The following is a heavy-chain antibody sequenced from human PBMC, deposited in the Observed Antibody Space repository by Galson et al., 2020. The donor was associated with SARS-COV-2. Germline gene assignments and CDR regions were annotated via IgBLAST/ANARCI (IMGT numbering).Heavy chain of an antibody. CDR2: INHRGST. D-gene: IGHD2-2*01. Sequence: SQTLSLTCAVYGGSFKHYYWTWIRQSPGKGLQWIGEINHRGSTNYDPSLQGRVAMSVDTSKNQFSLRLSSVTAADTAVYYCVRGAEERRIIVVVPYYYTYMDGWGGGTAVTVSS. V-gene: IGHV4-34*01. CDR1: GGSFKHYY. CDR3: VRGAEERRIIVVVPYYYTYMDG. J-gene: IGHJ6*03.